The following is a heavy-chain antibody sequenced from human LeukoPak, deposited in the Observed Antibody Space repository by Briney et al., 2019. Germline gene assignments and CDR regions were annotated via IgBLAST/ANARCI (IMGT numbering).Heavy chain of an antibody. CDR2: IYYSGST. CDR3: ARGRPYYYDSSGYYYGAFDI. V-gene: IGHV4-59*12. J-gene: IGHJ3*02. Sequence: PSETLSLTCTVSGGSISSYYWSWIRQPPGKGLEWIGYIYYSGSTNYNPSLKSRVTISVDTSKNQFSLKLSSVTAADTAVYYCARGRPYYYDSSGYYYGAFDIWGQGTMVTVSS. D-gene: IGHD3-22*01. CDR1: GGSISSYY.